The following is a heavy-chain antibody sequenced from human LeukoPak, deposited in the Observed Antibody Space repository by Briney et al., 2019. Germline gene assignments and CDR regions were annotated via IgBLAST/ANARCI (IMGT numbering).Heavy chain of an antibody. Sequence: SETLSLTCTVSGGSISSSSYYWGWIRQPPGRGLEWIGSVYYTGGTYYNPSLKSRVTISIDTSKNQFSLKLNSVTAADTAVYYCASPADDDFNPNCFDPWGQGTLVTVSS. J-gene: IGHJ5*02. D-gene: IGHD4-17*01. CDR3: ASPADDDFNPNCFDP. CDR2: VYYTGGT. V-gene: IGHV4-39*01. CDR1: GGSISSSSYY.